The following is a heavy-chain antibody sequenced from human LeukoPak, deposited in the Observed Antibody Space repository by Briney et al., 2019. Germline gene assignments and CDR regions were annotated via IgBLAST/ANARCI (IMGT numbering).Heavy chain of an antibody. CDR3: TRLYYYDSSGPSPPYY. D-gene: IGHD3-22*01. CDR2: ISSSSSYI. Sequence: GGSLRLSCAASGFTFSSYGMHWVRQAPGKGLEWVSSISSSSSYIYYADSVKGRFTISRDNAKNSLYLQMNSLRAEDTAVYYCTRLYYYDSSGPSPPYYWGQGTLVTVSS. CDR1: GFTFSSYG. J-gene: IGHJ4*02. V-gene: IGHV3-21*01.